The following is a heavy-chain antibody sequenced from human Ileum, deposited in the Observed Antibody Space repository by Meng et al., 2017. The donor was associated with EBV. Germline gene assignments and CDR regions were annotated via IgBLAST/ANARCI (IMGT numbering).Heavy chain of an antibody. V-gene: IGHV3-21*01. Sequence: EVHVVGAGGGLVKPGGSCRLSFTASGLTFSAYTMNWVRQAPRKGLEWVSSISGSSTYLYYAESLKGRLTISRDNAKNSLYLQMTSLRAEDTAVYYCTRGINNDFWGQGTLVTVSS. J-gene: IGHJ4*02. CDR2: ISGSSTYL. D-gene: IGHD2-21*01. CDR3: TRGINNDF. CDR1: GLTFSAYT.